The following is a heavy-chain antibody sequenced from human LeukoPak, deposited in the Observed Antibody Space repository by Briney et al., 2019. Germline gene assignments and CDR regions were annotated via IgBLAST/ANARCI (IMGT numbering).Heavy chain of an antibody. CDR2: INPNSGGT. CDR3: ARSYSYGYQYYFDY. CDR1: GYTFTSYD. V-gene: IGHV1-2*02. Sequence: ASVKVSCKASGYTFTSYDINWVRQATGQGLEWMGWINPNSGGTNYAQKFQGRVTMTRDTSISTAYMELSRLRSDDTAVYYCARSYSYGYQYYFDYWGQGTLVTVSS. D-gene: IGHD5-18*01. J-gene: IGHJ4*02.